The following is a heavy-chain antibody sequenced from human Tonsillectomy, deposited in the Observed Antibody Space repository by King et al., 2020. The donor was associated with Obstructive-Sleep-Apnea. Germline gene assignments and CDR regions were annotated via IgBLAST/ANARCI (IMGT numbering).Heavy chain of an antibody. V-gene: IGHV3-64D*09. CDR1: GFTFSSFA. CDR3: VKDGRAYSTGDY. J-gene: IGHJ4*02. D-gene: IGHD2-15*01. Sequence: QLVQSGGGLVQPGGSLRLSCLASGFTFSSFAMPWVRQAPGKGLEYVSAISINGGSTYYADTVKGRFTISRDNSKKTLYLQMSSLRAVDTAVYYFVKDGRAYSTGDYWGQGTLVTVSS. CDR2: ISINGGST.